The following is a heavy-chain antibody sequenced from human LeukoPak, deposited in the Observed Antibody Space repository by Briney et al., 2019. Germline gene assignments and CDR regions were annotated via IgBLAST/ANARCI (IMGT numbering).Heavy chain of an antibody. CDR2: ISYDGSNK. J-gene: IGHJ4*02. CDR1: GFTFSSYA. D-gene: IGHD3-10*01. V-gene: IGHV3-30*04. CDR3: AREGTMVRGVIMGCSLDY. Sequence: GGSLRLSCAASGFTFSSYAMSWVRQAPGKGLEWVAVISYDGSNKYYADSVKGRFTISRDNSKNTLYLQMNSLRAEDTAVYYCAREGTMVRGVIMGCSLDYWGQGTLVTVSS.